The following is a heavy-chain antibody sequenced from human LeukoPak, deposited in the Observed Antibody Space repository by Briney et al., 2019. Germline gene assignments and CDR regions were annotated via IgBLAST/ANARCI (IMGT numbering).Heavy chain of an antibody. Sequence: GGPLRLSCAASGFTFSSYAIHWVRQAPGRGPEGVAVISYDGSNIYYADSVKGRFTISRDNSNNTLYLQMSSLRAEDTAVYYCARDTSSAYDILTGYLDYWGQGTLVTVPS. V-gene: IGHV3-30-3*01. CDR3: ARDTSSAYDILTGYLDY. J-gene: IGHJ4*02. CDR2: ISYDGSNI. CDR1: GFTFSSYA. D-gene: IGHD3-9*01.